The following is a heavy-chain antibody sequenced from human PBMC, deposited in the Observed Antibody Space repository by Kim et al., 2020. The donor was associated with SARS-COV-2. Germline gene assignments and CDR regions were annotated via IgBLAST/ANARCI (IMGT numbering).Heavy chain of an antibody. CDR1: GGSISSSSYY. CDR3: ARQGGYKWLRLKGYYFDY. CDR2: IYYSGST. J-gene: IGHJ4*02. V-gene: IGHV4-39*01. D-gene: IGHD5-12*01. Sequence: SETLSLTCTVSGGSISSSSYYWGWIRQPPGKGLEWIGSIYYSGSTYYNPSLKSRVTISVDTSKNQFSLKLSSVTAADTAVYYCARQGGYKWLRLKGYYFDYWGQGTLVTVSS.